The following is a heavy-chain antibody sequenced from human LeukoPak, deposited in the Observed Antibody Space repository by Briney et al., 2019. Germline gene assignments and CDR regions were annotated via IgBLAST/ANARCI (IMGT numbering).Heavy chain of an antibody. D-gene: IGHD3-10*01. CDR3: ARVGDHYHWYLDV. CDR1: GFSASTNY. CDR2: LYSGGST. V-gene: IGHV3-53*01. Sequence: GGSLRLSCEGSGFSASTNYMNWVRQAPGKGLEWVSMLYSGGSTYYADSVKGRFTVSRDSSKNTLYLHMNSLRAEDTAVYYCARVGDHYHWYLDVWGRGTLVTASS. J-gene: IGHJ2*01.